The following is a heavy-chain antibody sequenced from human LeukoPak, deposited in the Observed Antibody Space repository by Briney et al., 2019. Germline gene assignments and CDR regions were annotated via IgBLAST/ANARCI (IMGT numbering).Heavy chain of an antibody. CDR3: VRDDWHQPDLFDY. D-gene: IGHD2-21*01. J-gene: IGHJ4*02. Sequence: GGSLRLSCAASGFTFSSYWMSWVRQAPGKGLESVGNIKQDGSEKYYVDSVKGRFTISRDNSKNTLSLQMNSLRAEDTAVYYCVRDDWHQPDLFDYWGQGTLVTVSS. CDR2: IKQDGSEK. V-gene: IGHV3-7*01. CDR1: GFTFSSYW.